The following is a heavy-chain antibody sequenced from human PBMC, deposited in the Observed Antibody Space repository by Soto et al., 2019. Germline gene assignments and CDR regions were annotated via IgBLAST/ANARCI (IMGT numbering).Heavy chain of an antibody. D-gene: IGHD3-9*01. CDR2: ISSSSSSI. V-gene: IGHV3-48*02. Sequence: EVQLVESGGGLVQPGGSLRLSCAASGFTFSSYSMNWVRQAPGKGLEWVSHISSSSSSIYYADSVRGRFTISRDNAKNSLYLQMNSLRDEDTAVYYCAREYDILTGYYNVGWFDPLGQGTLVTVSS. CDR1: GFTFSSYS. CDR3: AREYDILTGYYNVGWFDP. J-gene: IGHJ5*02.